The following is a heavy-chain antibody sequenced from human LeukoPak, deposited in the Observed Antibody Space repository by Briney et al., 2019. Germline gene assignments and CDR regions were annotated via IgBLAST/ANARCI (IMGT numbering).Heavy chain of an antibody. Sequence: GGSLRLSCAASGFTFSRFGMHWVRQAPGRGLEWVAVIWYDGSNKYYADSVKGRFTISRDNSKNTLYLEMNSLRAEDTAVYYCARDYYYDSSGYWDYYFDYWGQGTLVSVSS. CDR2: IWYDGSNK. J-gene: IGHJ4*02. V-gene: IGHV3-33*01. D-gene: IGHD3-22*01. CDR1: GFTFSRFG. CDR3: ARDYYYDSSGYWDYYFDY.